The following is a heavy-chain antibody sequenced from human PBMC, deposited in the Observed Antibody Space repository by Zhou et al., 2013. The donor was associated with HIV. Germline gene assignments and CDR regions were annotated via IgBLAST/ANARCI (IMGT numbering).Heavy chain of an antibody. CDR2: ISTSNGNT. CDR1: GYTFINFG. V-gene: IGHV1-18*01. J-gene: IGHJ2*01. Sequence: QVQLVQSGTEVKKPGASVKVSCKTSGYTFINFGITWVRQAPGQGLEWLGWISTSNGNTNYAQNLQGRVTMTTDTSTTTAYMELSSLTSDDTAVYFCAREPTGEYWYFDLWGHGTLVTVSS. CDR3: AREPTGEYWYFDL. D-gene: IGHD7-27*01.